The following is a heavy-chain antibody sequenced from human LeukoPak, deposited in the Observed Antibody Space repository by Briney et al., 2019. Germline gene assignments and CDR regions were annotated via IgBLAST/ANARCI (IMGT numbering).Heavy chain of an antibody. J-gene: IGHJ6*02. Sequence: SETLSLTCTVSGGSISSSSYYWGWIRQPPGKGLEWIGSIYYSGSTYYNPSLKSRVTISVDTSKNQFSLKLSSVTAADTAVYYCARHVLAWGGGVDVWGQGTTVIVSS. D-gene: IGHD3-3*02. V-gene: IGHV4-39*01. CDR1: GGSISSSSYY. CDR3: ARHVLAWGGGVDV. CDR2: IYYSGST.